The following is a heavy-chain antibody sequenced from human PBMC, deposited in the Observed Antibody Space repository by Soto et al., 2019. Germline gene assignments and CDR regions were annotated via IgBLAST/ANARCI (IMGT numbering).Heavy chain of an antibody. V-gene: IGHV3-73*01. D-gene: IGHD1-20*01. CDR1: GFPFSASA. J-gene: IGHJ2*01. CDR3: IRYKSSSDWHFDL. Sequence: GGSLRLSCAASGFPFSASAMHWVRQASGKGLEWVGRIRSKVNNYATEYAASVKGRFTLSRDDTKNTAYLQMNSLKIEDTALYYFIRYKSSSDWHFDLWGRGTLVTGSS. CDR2: IRSKVNNYAT.